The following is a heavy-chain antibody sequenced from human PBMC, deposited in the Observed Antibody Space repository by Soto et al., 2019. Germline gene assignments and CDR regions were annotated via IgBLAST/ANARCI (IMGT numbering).Heavy chain of an antibody. CDR2: IYPGDSDT. CDR3: VKDESIEAMDV. D-gene: IGHD3-3*02. Sequence: GESLKISCKGSGYSFTSYWIGWVRQMPGKGLEWMGIIYPGDSDTRYSPSFQGQVTISADNAKNSLSLQMDSLRPDDTAIYFCVKDESIEAMDVWGQGTTVTVSS. V-gene: IGHV5-51*01. CDR1: GYSFTSYW. J-gene: IGHJ6*02.